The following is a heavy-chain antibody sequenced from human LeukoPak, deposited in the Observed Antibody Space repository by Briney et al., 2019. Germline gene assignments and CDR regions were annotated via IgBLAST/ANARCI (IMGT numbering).Heavy chain of an antibody. CDR1: GGSISSSSYY. V-gene: IGHV4-39*01. CDR2: IYYSGST. Sequence: SETLSLTCTVSGGSISSSSYYWGWIRQPPGKGLEWIGSIYYSGSTYYNPSLKSRVTISVDTSKNQFSLKLSSVTAADTAVYYCARQRYDFWSGSQYYYYYMDVWGKGTTVTVSS. CDR3: ARQRYDFWSGSQYYYYYMDV. D-gene: IGHD3-3*01. J-gene: IGHJ6*03.